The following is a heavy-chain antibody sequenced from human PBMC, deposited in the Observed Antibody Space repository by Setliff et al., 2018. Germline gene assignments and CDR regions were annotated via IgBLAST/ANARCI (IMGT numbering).Heavy chain of an antibody. V-gene: IGHV1-46*01. CDR2: INIGGGSA. J-gene: IGHJ4*02. Sequence: ASVKVSCKASGYTFTSYYMYWLRQAPGQGPEWMGIINIGGGSASYAQKFQDRVTMTRDTSTSTVYLEVTSPRSEDTAVYYCARAGMASLNRKGVFEYWGQGTLVTVSS. D-gene: IGHD3-10*01. CDR1: GYTFTSYY. CDR3: ARAGMASLNRKGVFEY.